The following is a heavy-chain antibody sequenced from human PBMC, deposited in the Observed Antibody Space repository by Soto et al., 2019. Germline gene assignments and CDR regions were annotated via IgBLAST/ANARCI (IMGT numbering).Heavy chain of an antibody. V-gene: IGHV3-23*01. J-gene: IGHJ4*02. CDR2: MSGSGCST. Sequence: RGYLRLSWARSGFTFSSYAMSWVRQAPGRGQEWVSAMSGSGCSTYYAEFGMSRVTNSRDNSTNTLYLQMNSLRAEDKAVYYCAKDRSSGGRGLIRFDYWGQGTLVTVSS. CDR1: GFTFSSYA. D-gene: IGHD2-15*01. CDR3: AKDRSSGGRGLIRFDY.